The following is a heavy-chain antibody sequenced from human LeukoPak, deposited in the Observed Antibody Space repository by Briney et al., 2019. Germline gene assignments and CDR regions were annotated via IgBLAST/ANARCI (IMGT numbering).Heavy chain of an antibody. CDR2: IKEDGSEK. Sequence: GGSLRLSCAASGFTFSSYWMSWVRQAPGKGLEWVANIKEDGSEKYYVDSVKGRFTISRDNAKNSLYLQMNSLRAEDTAVYYCAREMGSAARGRWGQGTLVTVSS. CDR1: GFTFSSYW. V-gene: IGHV3-7*05. D-gene: IGHD2-2*01. CDR3: AREMGSAARGR. J-gene: IGHJ4*02.